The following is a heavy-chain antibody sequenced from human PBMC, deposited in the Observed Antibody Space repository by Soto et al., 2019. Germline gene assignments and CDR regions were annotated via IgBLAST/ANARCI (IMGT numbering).Heavy chain of an antibody. CDR2: IFYSGNT. J-gene: IGHJ4*02. CDR3: ARVYSGSYSDS. Sequence: PGGSLRLSCAASGFTFSSYGMHWVRQAPGKGLEWIGGIFYSGNTNYNPSLKTRLTISVDKSKNQFSLKLSSVTAADTAVYYCARVYSGSYSDSWGRGTLVTVSS. V-gene: IGHV4-4*02. D-gene: IGHD1-26*01. CDR1: GFTFSSYG.